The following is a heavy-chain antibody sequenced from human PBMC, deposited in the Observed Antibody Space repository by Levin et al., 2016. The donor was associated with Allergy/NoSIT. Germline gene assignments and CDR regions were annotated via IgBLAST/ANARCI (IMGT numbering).Heavy chain of an antibody. CDR2: IVVGSGNT. CDR1: GFTFTSSA. D-gene: IGHD3-16*02. V-gene: IGHV1-58*01. J-gene: IGHJ6*03. CDR3: AAFPPVNWYYYYYMDV. Sequence: SVKVSCKASGFTFTSSAVQWVRQARGQRLEWIGWIVVGSGNTNYAQKFQERVTITRDMSTSTAYMELSSLRSEDTAVYYCAAFPPVNWYYYYYMDVWGKGTTVTVSS.